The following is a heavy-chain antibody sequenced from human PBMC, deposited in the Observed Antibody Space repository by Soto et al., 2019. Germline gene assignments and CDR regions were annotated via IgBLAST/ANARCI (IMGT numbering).Heavy chain of an antibody. V-gene: IGHV5-51*01. D-gene: IGHD3-22*01. J-gene: IGHJ4*02. CDR2: IYPGDSDT. CDR1: GHIFSNYW. CDR3: SRQRLWGTSGYYYFEN. Sequence: LGASLKISCKGSGHIFSNYWVGWVRQMPGKGLEWMGIIYPGDSDTRYSPSFQGQVTITVDKSINTAYLQWSRLKASDTAIYSCSRQRLWGTSGYYYFENWGQGTLVTVSS.